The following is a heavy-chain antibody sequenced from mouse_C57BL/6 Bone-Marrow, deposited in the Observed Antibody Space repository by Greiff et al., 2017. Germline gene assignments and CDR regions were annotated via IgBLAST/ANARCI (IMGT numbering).Heavy chain of an antibody. D-gene: IGHD2-2*01. V-gene: IGHV14-1*01. CDR1: GFNIKDYY. Sequence: VQLQPSGAELVRPGASVKLSCTASGFNIKDYYMNWVKQRPEQGLEWIGRIDPEDGDPESATRLQGKANLTADTSSNTPYLHLSSLTSEDTAVYYCTSRLQAWFAYWGQGTLVTVSA. J-gene: IGHJ3*01. CDR3: TSRLQAWFAY. CDR2: IDPEDGDP.